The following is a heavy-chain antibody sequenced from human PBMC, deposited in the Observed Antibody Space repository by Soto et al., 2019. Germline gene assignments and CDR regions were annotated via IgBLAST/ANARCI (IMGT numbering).Heavy chain of an antibody. D-gene: IGHD3-3*01. CDR3: ARALAGNTICGVGSWFDL. V-gene: IGHV1-69*06. J-gene: IGHJ5*02. Sequence: QVQLVQSGAEVTKPGSSVKVSCKASGGTFSSYAISWVRQAPGQGLEWMGGIIPIFGTANYAQKFQGRVTITVDKATSTGYMERSSLRSEDTAVYYRARALAGNTICGVGSWFDLWGQGTLVTVSS. CDR1: GGTFSSYA. CDR2: IIPIFGTA.